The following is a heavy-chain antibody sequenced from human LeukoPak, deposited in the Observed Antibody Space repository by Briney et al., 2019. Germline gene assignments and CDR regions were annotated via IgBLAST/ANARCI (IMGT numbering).Heavy chain of an antibody. Sequence: GGSLRLSCAASGFTFSSYAMSWVRQAPGKGLEWVSAISGSGGSTYHADSVKGRFTISRDNSKNTLYLQMNSLRAEDTAVYYCAKNGVFGVVTSYYFDYWGQGTLVTVSS. V-gene: IGHV3-23*01. CDR1: GFTFSSYA. D-gene: IGHD3-3*01. CDR2: ISGSGGST. J-gene: IGHJ4*02. CDR3: AKNGVFGVVTSYYFDY.